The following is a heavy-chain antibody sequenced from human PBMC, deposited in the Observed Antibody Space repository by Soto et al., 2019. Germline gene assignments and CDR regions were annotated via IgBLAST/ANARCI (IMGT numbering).Heavy chain of an antibody. Sequence: EVQLVESGGGLVQPGGSLRLSCAASGFTFNAYWMTWVRQAPGKGLEWVANINRDGTEKNYVDSVKGRFPVSRDNAKNSLHLQMYSLRAEDTAVYYCVRDRTEYGSYGSSYYDVFDIWGQGTKVTVSS. V-gene: IGHV3-7*05. D-gene: IGHD6-6*01. J-gene: IGHJ3*02. CDR3: VRDRTEYGSYGSSYYDVFDI. CDR2: INRDGTEK. CDR1: GFTFNAYW.